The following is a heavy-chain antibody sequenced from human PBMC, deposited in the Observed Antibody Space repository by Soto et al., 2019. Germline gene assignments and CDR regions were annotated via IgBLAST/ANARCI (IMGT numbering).Heavy chain of an antibody. D-gene: IGHD4-4*01. V-gene: IGHV4-39*01. CDR1: GDSISGASYY. CDR3: ARATDLYDVFDV. CDR2: IHYSGNT. Sequence: QLQLRESGPGLVKPSETLSLTCIVSGDSISGASYYWGWIRQPPGKGLEWIGTIHYSGNTYYNPSLTSRVAIFEDTSKNQFSLNLSSVTAADTAVYYCARATDLYDVFDVWDLGTMVTVSS. J-gene: IGHJ3*01.